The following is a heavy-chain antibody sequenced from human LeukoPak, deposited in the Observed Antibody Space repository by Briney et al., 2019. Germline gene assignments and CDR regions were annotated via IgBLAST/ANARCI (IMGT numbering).Heavy chain of an antibody. V-gene: IGHV3-21*04. J-gene: IGHJ4*02. CDR3: ARESGNGEQWLGY. Sequence: GGSLRLSXAASGFTFSSYSMNWVRQAPGKGLEWVSSISSSSSYIYYADSVKGRFTISRDNAKNSLYLQMNSLRAEDTAVYYCARESGNGEQWLGYWGQGTLVTVSS. CDR1: GFTFSSYS. CDR2: ISSSSSYI. D-gene: IGHD6-19*01.